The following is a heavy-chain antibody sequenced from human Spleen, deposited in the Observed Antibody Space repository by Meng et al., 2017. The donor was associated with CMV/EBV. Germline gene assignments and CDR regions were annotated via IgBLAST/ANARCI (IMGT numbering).Heavy chain of an antibody. V-gene: IGHV1-24*01. CDR3: AADRGVGWLAGLDY. J-gene: IGHJ4*02. CDR2: FDPEDGDT. D-gene: IGHD6-19*01. CDR1: GDILTDLS. Sequence: GESLKISCKVSGDILTDLSIHWVRQVPGKAFEWMGGFDPEDGDTVYAQKFEGRVTLAEDTSTDTAYMELDSLRFEDTAIYYCAADRGVGWLAGLDYWGQGTVVTVSS.